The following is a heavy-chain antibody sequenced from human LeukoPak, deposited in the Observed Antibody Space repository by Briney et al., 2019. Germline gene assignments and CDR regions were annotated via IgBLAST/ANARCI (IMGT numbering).Heavy chain of an antibody. D-gene: IGHD3-22*01. CDR3: ARGTVRSYYDSSGNFDY. CDR2: INHSGST. V-gene: IGHV4-39*07. CDR1: GGSISSSSYY. J-gene: IGHJ4*02. Sequence: SETLSLTCTVSGGSISSSSYYWSWIRQPPGKGLEWIGEINHSGSTNYNPSLKSRVTISVDTSKNQFSLKLSSVTAADTAVYYCARGTVRSYYDSSGNFDYWGQGTLVTVSS.